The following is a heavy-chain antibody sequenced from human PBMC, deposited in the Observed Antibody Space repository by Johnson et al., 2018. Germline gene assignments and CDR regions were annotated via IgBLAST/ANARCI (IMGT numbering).Heavy chain of an antibody. CDR2: MSSRGGAT. Sequence: VQLVESGGRLVRPGGSLRLSCTASGFTFSNYAMYWVRQSPGKGLEWLSVMSSRGGATYYADSVKGRFTISRDNSKNTLYLQMNSLRDDDTAVYYCVKGGEVVVMRFATPPPFYYYGMDVSGQGTTVSVSS. V-gene: IGHV3-23*04. J-gene: IGHJ6*02. CDR1: GFTFSNYA. D-gene: IGHD2-15*01. CDR3: VKGGEVVVMRFATPPPFYYYGMDV.